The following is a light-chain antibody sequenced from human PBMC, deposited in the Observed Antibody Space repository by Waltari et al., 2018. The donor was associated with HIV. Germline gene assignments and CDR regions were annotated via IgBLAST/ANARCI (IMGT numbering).Light chain of an antibody. CDR1: YLSKKH. V-gene: IGLV3-25*03. Sequence: SSELTQTPALSVSPGQTARITCSGDYLSKKHAFWYHQRPGQAPVLVLYKESERPSGIPERVSGSSSGTTVTLTISGVQAEDEGDYYCQSPGSGGTYVFGPGTKVTVL. CDR3: QSPGSGGTYV. J-gene: IGLJ1*01. CDR2: KES.